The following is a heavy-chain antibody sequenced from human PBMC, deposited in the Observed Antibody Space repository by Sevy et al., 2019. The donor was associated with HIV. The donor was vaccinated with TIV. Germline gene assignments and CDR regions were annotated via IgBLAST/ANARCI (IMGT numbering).Heavy chain of an antibody. D-gene: IGHD2-2*01. CDR2: MNPDSGRR. CDR3: ARADLDSTTFFYYYGLDV. V-gene: IGHV1-8*01. CDR1: GYSLNSYD. J-gene: IGHJ6*02. Sequence: ASVKVSCKASGYSLNSYDINWVRQATGQGLGWMGWMNPDSGRRGYAPKFQGRVTMTTDTSKGTAYMELRGLRSDDSAVYYCARADLDSTTFFYYYGLDVWGQGTTVTVSS.